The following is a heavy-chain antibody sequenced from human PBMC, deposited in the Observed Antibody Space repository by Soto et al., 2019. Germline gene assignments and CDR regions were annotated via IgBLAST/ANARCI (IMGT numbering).Heavy chain of an antibody. CDR2: INPSGGNT. Sequence: QVQLVQSGAEVKKPGASVKVSCKASGYTFTSYYMHWVRQAPGQGLEWMGIINPSGGNTRYGQKFQGRVTMTRDTSTSTVSMELSSLRSEDTAVYYCARDRHSNSYYFDYWGQGTLVTVSS. D-gene: IGHD4-4*01. CDR1: GYTFTSYY. V-gene: IGHV1-46*03. CDR3: ARDRHSNSYYFDY. J-gene: IGHJ4*02.